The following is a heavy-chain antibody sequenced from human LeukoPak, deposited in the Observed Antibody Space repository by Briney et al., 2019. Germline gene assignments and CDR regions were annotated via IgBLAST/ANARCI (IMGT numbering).Heavy chain of an antibody. Sequence: GGSLRLSCAASGFTFSSYGMHWVRQAPGKGLEWVSAISGSGGSTYYADSVKGRFTISRDNSKNTLYLQMNSLRAEDTAVYYCAKEGSSSWSQPFDYWGQGTLVTVSS. D-gene: IGHD6-13*01. CDR3: AKEGSSSWSQPFDY. J-gene: IGHJ4*02. CDR2: ISGSGGST. CDR1: GFTFSSYG. V-gene: IGHV3-23*01.